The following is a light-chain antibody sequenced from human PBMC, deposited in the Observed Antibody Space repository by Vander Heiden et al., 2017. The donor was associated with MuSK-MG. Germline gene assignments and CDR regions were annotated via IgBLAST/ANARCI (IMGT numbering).Light chain of an antibody. Sequence: DMVCTQSPATPTLSPGKRATLSCRASQSVSTYLACHQSKPGKAPRLLLYDASNRVTDIPARYSGSGSVTDFTLTISSLDPEDIAVYYCQQRNNWQITFGQGTKLEIK. CDR3: QQRNNWQIT. V-gene: IGKV3-11*01. CDR1: QSVSTY. CDR2: DAS. J-gene: IGKJ5*01.